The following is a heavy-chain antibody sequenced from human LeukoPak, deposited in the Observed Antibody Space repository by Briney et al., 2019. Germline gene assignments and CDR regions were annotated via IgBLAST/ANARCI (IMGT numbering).Heavy chain of an antibody. Sequence: ASVTVSCKASGYTSTSPDINWVRQAAGRGLKWLGWMNPRDNTGYAQKFQGRVTLTRDKSINKAYMELSSLRSEDTAVYYCARYRHHYGFDIWGQGTMVTVS. CDR3: ARYRHHYGFDI. CDR1: GYTSTSPD. CDR2: MNPRDNT. D-gene: IGHD4-11*01. J-gene: IGHJ3*02. V-gene: IGHV1-8*01.